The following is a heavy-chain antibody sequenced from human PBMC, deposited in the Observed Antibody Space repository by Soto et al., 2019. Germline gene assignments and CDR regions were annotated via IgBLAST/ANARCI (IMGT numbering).Heavy chain of an antibody. V-gene: IGHV4-39*01. CDR2: INSDGGF. J-gene: IGHJ5*02. CDR3: ARHWLWDTIPDWLDP. Sequence: SETLSLTCTVSGASISTIPYYWAWIRQPPGKGLEWVGSINSDGGFYSNPSLKSRVTISVDTSRDRFSLNLSSVTAADTAVYYCARHWLWDTIPDWLDPWGQGTLVTVSS. D-gene: IGHD2-21*01. CDR1: GASISTIPYY.